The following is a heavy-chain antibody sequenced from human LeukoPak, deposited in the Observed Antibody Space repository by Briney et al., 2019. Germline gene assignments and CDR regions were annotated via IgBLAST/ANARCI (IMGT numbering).Heavy chain of an antibody. Sequence: PGGSLRLSCAASGFTFNVFRMNWVRQAPGKGLEWVSSINTVSSYMYYADSVKGRLTISRDNSNNSLYVQMNNLRVEDTAVYYCAGTASGTDYWGQGTLVTVSS. J-gene: IGHJ4*02. CDR1: GFTFNVFR. CDR3: AGTASGTDY. D-gene: IGHD6-13*01. CDR2: INTVSSYM. V-gene: IGHV3-21*01.